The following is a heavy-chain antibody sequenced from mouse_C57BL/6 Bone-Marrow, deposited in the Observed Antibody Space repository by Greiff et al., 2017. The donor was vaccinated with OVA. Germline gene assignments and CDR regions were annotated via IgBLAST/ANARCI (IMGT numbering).Heavy chain of an antibody. Sequence: QVQLQQPGAELVKPGASVKLSCKASGYTFTSYWITWVKQRPGQGLEWIGDIYPGSGSTNYNEKFKSKATLTVDTSSSTAYMQLSSLTSEDSAVYCCGREGLLLLLGYLDYWGQGTTLTVSS. D-gene: IGHD1-1*01. V-gene: IGHV1-55*01. CDR3: GREGLLLLLGYLDY. CDR1: GYTFTSYW. J-gene: IGHJ2*01. CDR2: IYPGSGST.